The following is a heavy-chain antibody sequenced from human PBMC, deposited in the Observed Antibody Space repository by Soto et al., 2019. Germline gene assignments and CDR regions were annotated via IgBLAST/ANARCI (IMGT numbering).Heavy chain of an antibody. CDR1: GYTFTSYD. V-gene: IGHV1-8*01. CDR2: MNPNSGNT. D-gene: IGHD2-15*01. Sequence: QVQLVQSGAEVKKPGASVKVSCKASGYTFTSYDINWVRQATGQGLEWMGWMNPNSGNTGYAQKFQGRVTMTRNTSISTAYMELSSLRSEDSAVYYCARGYCSGGSCDSAEYFQHWGQGTLVTVSS. J-gene: IGHJ1*01. CDR3: ARGYCSGGSCDSAEYFQH.